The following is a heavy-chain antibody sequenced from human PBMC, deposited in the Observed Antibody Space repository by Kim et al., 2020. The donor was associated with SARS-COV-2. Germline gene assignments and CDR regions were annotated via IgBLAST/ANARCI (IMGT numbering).Heavy chain of an antibody. J-gene: IGHJ5*02. D-gene: IGHD2-2*01. V-gene: IGHV3-23*01. CDR1: GFTFSSYA. CDR3: AKGFTLSSRLPFDP. Sequence: GGSLRLSCAASGFTFSSYAMSWVRQAPGKGLEWVSAISGSGDSTYYTDSVKGRFTVSRDSARNTLFLQVNSLRAEDTAIYYCAKGFTLSSRLPFDPWGQGTLVTVSS. CDR2: ISGSGDST.